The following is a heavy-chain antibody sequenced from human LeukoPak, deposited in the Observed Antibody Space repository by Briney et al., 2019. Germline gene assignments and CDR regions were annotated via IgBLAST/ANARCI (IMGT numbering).Heavy chain of an antibody. CDR1: GFTFSNAW. CDR2: IKSKTDGGTT. V-gene: IGHV3-15*01. J-gene: IGHJ4*02. Sequence: GGSLRLSCAASGFTFSNAWMSWVRQAPGKGMVWVGRIKSKTDGGTTDYAAPVKGRFTISRDDSKNTLYLQMNSLKTEDTAVYYCTTEVPGPYFDYWGQGTLVTVSS. CDR3: TTEVPGPYFDY. D-gene: IGHD2-8*02.